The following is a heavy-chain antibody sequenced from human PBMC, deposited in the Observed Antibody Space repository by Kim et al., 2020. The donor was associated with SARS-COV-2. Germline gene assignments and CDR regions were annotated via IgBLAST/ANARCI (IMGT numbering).Heavy chain of an antibody. J-gene: IGHJ5*02. D-gene: IGHD6-19*01. CDR2: IYYSGST. CDR1: GGSISSSSYY. CDR3: ARDRRAVAGP. Sequence: SETLSLTCTVSGGSISSSSYYWGWIRQPPGKGLEWIGSIYYSGSTYYNPSLKSRVTISVDTSKNQFSLKLSSVTAADTAVYYCARDRRAVAGPWGQGTLVTVSS. V-gene: IGHV4-39*07.